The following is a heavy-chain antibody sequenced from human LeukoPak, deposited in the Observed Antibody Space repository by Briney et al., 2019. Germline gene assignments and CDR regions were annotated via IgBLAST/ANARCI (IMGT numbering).Heavy chain of an antibody. V-gene: IGHV5-51*01. J-gene: IGHJ4*02. CDR1: GSRFTSYS. CDR3: ARRRDSFFDY. D-gene: IGHD5-18*01. CDR2: IYPGDSDT. Sequence: EPLQISCMGPGSRFTSYSIGCVRGIPREGREWMVIIYPGDSDTRYSPSFQGQVTISADKSISTAYLQWSSLKASDTAMYYCARRRDSFFDYWGQGTLVTVSS.